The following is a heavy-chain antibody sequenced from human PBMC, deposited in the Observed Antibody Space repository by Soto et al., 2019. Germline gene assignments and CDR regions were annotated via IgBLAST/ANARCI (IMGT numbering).Heavy chain of an antibody. CDR1: GYTFTSYY. V-gene: IGHV1-46*01. J-gene: IGHJ6*02. CDR2: INPSGGST. Sequence: ASVKVSCKASGYTFTSYYMHWVRQAPGQGLEWMGIINPSGGSTSYAQKFQGRGTMTRDTSTSTVYMELSSLRSEDTAVYYCARDYGDYYYGMDVWGQGTTVTVS. D-gene: IGHD2-8*01. CDR3: ARDYGDYYYGMDV.